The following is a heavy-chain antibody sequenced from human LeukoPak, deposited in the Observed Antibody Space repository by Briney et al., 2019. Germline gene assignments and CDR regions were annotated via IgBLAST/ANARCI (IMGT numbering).Heavy chain of an antibody. Sequence: SETLSLTCSVSDGSINSYYWNWIRRPPGKGLEWIGYIYYNGNTNYSPSLKSRVTISVDTSKNQFSLKLSSVTAADTAVYYCARGGGIMTNYYYYGMDVWGQGTTVTVSS. V-gene: IGHV4-59*12. J-gene: IGHJ6*02. D-gene: IGHD3-16*01. CDR1: DGSINSYY. CDR3: ARGGGIMTNYYYYGMDV. CDR2: IYYNGNT.